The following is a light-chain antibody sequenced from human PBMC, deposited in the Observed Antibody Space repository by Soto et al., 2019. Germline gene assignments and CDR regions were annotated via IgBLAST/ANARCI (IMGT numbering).Light chain of an antibody. J-gene: IGLJ3*02. CDR1: SSNIGSNY. V-gene: IGLV1-47*01. CDR2: TDN. Sequence: QAVVTQPPSASGTPGQRVTISCSGSSSNIGSNYVYWYQHFPGAAPKLLISTDNQRPSGVPDRFSGSKSGTSASLAISGLRSEDEANYYCATWDDSLSAAWVFGGGTKVTVL. CDR3: ATWDDSLSAAWV.